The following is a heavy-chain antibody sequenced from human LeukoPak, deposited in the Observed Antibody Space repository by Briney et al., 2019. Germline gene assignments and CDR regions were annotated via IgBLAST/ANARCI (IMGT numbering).Heavy chain of an antibody. V-gene: IGHV1-8*01. CDR3: ARDPPSRFLEWLKPYDY. D-gene: IGHD3-3*01. CDR2: MNPNSGNT. Sequence: GASVKVSCKASGYTFTSYDINWVRQATGQGLEWMGWMNPNSGNTGYAQKFQGRVTMTTDTSTNTAYMELRSLRSDDTAVYYCARDPPSRFLEWLKPYDYWGQGTLVTVSS. J-gene: IGHJ4*02. CDR1: GYTFTSYD.